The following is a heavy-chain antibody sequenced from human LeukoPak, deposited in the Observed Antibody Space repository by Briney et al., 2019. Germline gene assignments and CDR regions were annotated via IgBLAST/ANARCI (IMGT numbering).Heavy chain of an antibody. V-gene: IGHV3-21*01. CDR2: ISSSSSYI. CDR1: GFTFSSYS. Sequence: GGSLRLSCAASGFTFSSYSMNWVRQAPGKGLEWVSSISSSSSYIYYADSVKGRFTISRDNAKNSLYQQMNSLRAEDTAVYYCARDHAVAGPLDYWGQGTLVTVSS. D-gene: IGHD6-19*01. CDR3: ARDHAVAGPLDY. J-gene: IGHJ4*02.